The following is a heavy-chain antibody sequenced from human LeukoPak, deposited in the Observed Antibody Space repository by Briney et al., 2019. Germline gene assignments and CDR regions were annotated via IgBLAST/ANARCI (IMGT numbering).Heavy chain of an antibody. CDR2: INPNSGGT. Sequence: GASVKVSCKASGYTSTGYYMHGVRQAPGQGLEWMGWINPNSGGTNYAQKFQGRVTMTRDTSISTAYMELSRLRSDDTAVYYCARVYDCVWGSYRPFSYWGQGTLVTVSS. V-gene: IGHV1-2*02. CDR1: GYTSTGYY. D-gene: IGHD3-16*02. CDR3: ARVYDCVWGSYRPFSY. J-gene: IGHJ4*02.